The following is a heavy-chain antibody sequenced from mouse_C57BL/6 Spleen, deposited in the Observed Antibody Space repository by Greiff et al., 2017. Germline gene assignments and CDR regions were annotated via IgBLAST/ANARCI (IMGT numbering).Heavy chain of an antibody. CDR1: GFSLTSYA. Sequence: VKVEESGPGLVAPSQSLSITCTVSGFSLTSYAISWVRQPPGKGLEWLGVIWTGGGTNYNSALKSRLSISKDNSKSQVFLKMNSLQTDDTARYYCARIRNDGTEFAYWGQGTLVTVSA. V-gene: IGHV2-9-1*01. CDR2: IWTGGGT. J-gene: IGHJ3*01. D-gene: IGHD1-1*01. CDR3: ARIRNDGTEFAY.